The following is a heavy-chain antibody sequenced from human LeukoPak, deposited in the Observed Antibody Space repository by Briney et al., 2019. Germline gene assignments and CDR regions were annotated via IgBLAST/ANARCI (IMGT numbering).Heavy chain of an antibody. D-gene: IGHD3-10*01. CDR1: GFTFSSYW. CDR2: IKEDGGEK. CDR3: ARGSGWFVGVGDFDL. V-gene: IGHV3-7*01. J-gene: IGHJ2*01. Sequence: GGSRRLSCAASGFTFSSYWMSWVRQAPGRGLGWVANIKEDGGEKYHVDSVKGRFTISRDNAKKSLYLQMNSLRVEDTAMYYCARGSGWFVGVGDFDLWGRGTLVIISS.